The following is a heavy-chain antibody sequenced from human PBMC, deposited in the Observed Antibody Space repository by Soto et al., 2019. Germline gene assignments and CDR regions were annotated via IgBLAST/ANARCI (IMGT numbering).Heavy chain of an antibody. D-gene: IGHD2-15*01. CDR1: GYTFTSYG. CDR2: ISAYNGNT. V-gene: IGHV1-18*01. J-gene: IGHJ5*02. Sequence: AASVKVSCKASGYTFTSYGISWVRQAPGQGLEWMGWISAYNGNTNYAQKLRGRVTMTTDTSTSTAYMELRSLRSDDTAVYYCARDIVVVVAARYNWFDPWGQGTLVTVSS. CDR3: ARDIVVVVAARYNWFDP.